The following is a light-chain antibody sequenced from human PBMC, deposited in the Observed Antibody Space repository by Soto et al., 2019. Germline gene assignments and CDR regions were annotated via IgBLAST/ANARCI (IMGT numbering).Light chain of an antibody. CDR3: PSFDSSLSGWV. Sequence: QSVLTQPHSVSGAPGQRVTISCTGTSSNIGAGYDVHWYQQLPGTAPKLLIYGNTNRPSEVPDRFSGSKSGTSASLAISGLQTEDEADYFCPSFDSSLSGWVFGGGAQLTVL. J-gene: IGLJ2*01. V-gene: IGLV1-40*01. CDR2: GNT. CDR1: SSNIGAGYD.